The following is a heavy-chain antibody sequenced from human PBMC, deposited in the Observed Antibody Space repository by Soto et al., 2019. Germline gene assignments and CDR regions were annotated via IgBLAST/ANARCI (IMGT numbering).Heavy chain of an antibody. CDR3: AKVLYSSGSLS. J-gene: IGHJ4*02. Sequence: LRLSFAASGFTFISYGIHWVRQAPGKGLEWVAVISYDGSNKYYADSVKGRFTISRDNSKNTLYLQMNSLRAEDTAVYYCAKVLYSSGSLSWGQGTLVTVSS. D-gene: IGHD6-19*01. CDR2: ISYDGSNK. CDR1: GFTFISYG. V-gene: IGHV3-30*18.